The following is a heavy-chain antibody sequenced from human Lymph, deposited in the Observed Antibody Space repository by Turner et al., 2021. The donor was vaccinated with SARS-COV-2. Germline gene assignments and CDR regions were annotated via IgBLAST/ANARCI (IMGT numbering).Heavy chain of an antibody. V-gene: IGHV1-8*01. CDR3: ARGAQLTGWFDP. CDR1: GYTFISYD. Sequence: QVQLVQSGAELQKPGASVKVSCKASGYTFISYDINWVRQATGHGLEWRGWMNPNSGNTGYAQKFQGRVTMTRNTSIRTAYMELSSMRSEDTAVYYCARGAQLTGWFDPWGQGTLVTVSS. J-gene: IGHJ5*02. D-gene: IGHD3-9*01. CDR2: MNPNSGNT.